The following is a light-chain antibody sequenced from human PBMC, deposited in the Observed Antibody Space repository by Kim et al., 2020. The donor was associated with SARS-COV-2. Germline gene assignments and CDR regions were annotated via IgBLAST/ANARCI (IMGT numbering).Light chain of an antibody. CDR3: SSYTSSSTWV. CDR2: EVS. Sequence: SSCTEPDSEVGSYNRVSWYQQPTGTAPKLMIYEVSTRHSGVPDRFSGSKSGNTASLTISGLQAEDEADYYCSSYTSSSTWVFGGGTQLTVL. J-gene: IGLJ3*02. CDR1: DSEVGSYNR. V-gene: IGLV2-18*02.